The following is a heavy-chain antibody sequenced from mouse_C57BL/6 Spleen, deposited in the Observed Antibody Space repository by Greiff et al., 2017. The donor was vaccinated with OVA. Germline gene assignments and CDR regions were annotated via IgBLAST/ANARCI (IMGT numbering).Heavy chain of an antibody. Sequence: QVQLQQSGPGLVQPSQSLSITCTVSGFSLTSYGVHWVRQSPGQGLEWLGVIWSGGSTDYNAAFISRMSISKDNSKSQVFFKMNSLQADDTAIYYCARGTIRDAMDYWGQGTSVTVSS. CDR2: IWSGGST. V-gene: IGHV2-2*01. J-gene: IGHJ4*01. D-gene: IGHD2-12*01. CDR1: GFSLTSYG. CDR3: ARGTIRDAMDY.